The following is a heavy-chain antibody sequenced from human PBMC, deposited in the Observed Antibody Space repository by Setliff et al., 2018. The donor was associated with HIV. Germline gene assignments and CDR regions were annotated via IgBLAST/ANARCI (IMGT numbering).Heavy chain of an antibody. CDR1: GFTFSSYG. CDR2: IRYDGSNK. V-gene: IGHV3-30*02. Sequence: GGSLRLSCAGSGFTFSSYGMHWVRQAPGKGLEWVAFIRYDGSNKYYADSVKGRFTISRDNSKNTLYLQMNSLRAEDTAVYYCARDRAPNYYGSGSYGYWGQGTLVTVSS. D-gene: IGHD3-10*01. CDR3: ARDRAPNYYGSGSYGY. J-gene: IGHJ4*02.